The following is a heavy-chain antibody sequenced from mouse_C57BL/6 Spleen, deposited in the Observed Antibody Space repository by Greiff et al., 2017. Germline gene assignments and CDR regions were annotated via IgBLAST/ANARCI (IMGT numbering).Heavy chain of an antibody. CDR2: INPNNGGT. CDR1: GYTFTDYY. D-gene: IGHD1-1*01. CDR3: TRSITAVVAAFAY. V-gene: IGHV1-26*01. Sequence: VQLQQSGPELVKPGASVKISCKASGYTFTDYYMNWVKQSPGKSLEWIGDINPNNGGTSYNEKFKGKATLTVDKSSSAAYMELRSLTSEDSAAYYFTRSITAVVAAFAYWGQGTLVTVSA. J-gene: IGHJ3*01.